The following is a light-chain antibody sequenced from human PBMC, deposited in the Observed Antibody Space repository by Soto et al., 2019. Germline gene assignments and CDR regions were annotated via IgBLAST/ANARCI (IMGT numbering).Light chain of an antibody. CDR3: QQYNNWPQT. CDR2: GAS. Sequence: EIVMTQSPATLSVSPGERATLSCRASQSVSSNLAWYQQKPGQAHRLLIYGASTRATGIPARFSGSGSGTEFTLTISSLQSEDFAVYYWQQYNNWPQTFGQGTKVEIK. J-gene: IGKJ1*01. CDR1: QSVSSN. V-gene: IGKV3-15*01.